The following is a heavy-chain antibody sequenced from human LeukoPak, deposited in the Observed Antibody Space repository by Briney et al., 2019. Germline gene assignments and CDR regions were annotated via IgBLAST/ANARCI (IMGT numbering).Heavy chain of an antibody. D-gene: IGHD4-17*01. CDR3: ARELVTTMTTVDAFDI. CDR2: ISAYNGNT. V-gene: IGHV1-18*03. Sequence: ASVKVSCKASGYTFTSYGISWVRQAPGQGLEWMGWISAYNGNTNYAQKLQGRVTMTTDTSTSTAYMELRSLRSDDMAVYYCARELVTTMTTVDAFDIWGQGTMVTVSS. CDR1: GYTFTSYG. J-gene: IGHJ3*02.